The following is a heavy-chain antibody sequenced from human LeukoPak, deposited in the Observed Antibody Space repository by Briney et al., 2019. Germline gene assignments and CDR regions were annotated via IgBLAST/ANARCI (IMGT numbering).Heavy chain of an antibody. CDR3: ARGGYYGSGSHLYYFDY. CDR1: DGSFSGYY. CDR2: INHSGST. D-gene: IGHD3-10*01. J-gene: IGHJ4*02. V-gene: IGHV4-34*01. Sequence: SETLSLTCAVYDGSFSGYYWSWIRQPPGKGLEWIGEINHSGSTNYNPSLKSRVTISVDTSKNQFSLKLSSVTAADTAVYYCARGGYYGSGSHLYYFDYWGQGTLVTVSS.